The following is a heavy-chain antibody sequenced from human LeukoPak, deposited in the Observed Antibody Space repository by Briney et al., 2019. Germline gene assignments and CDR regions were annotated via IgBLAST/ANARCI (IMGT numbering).Heavy chain of an antibody. V-gene: IGHV3-74*01. CDR1: GFTFSSYW. CDR3: ASAGNANWAFDI. J-gene: IGHJ3*02. Sequence: PGGSLRLSCAASGFTFSSYWMHWLRQAPGKGLVWVSRINIDGSSTNYADSVKGRFTISRDDAKNTLYLQMNSLRAEDTAVYYCASAGNANWAFDIWGQGTTVTASS. D-gene: IGHD7-27*01. CDR2: INIDGSST.